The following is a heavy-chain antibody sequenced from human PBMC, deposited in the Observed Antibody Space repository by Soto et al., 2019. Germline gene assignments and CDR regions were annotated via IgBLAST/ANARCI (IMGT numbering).Heavy chain of an antibody. J-gene: IGHJ3*02. CDR1: GYTFTSYY. CDR2: INPSGGST. D-gene: IGHD3-9*01. CDR3: AREWAGFLRYFDWPQSPEPSRTHARDAFDI. Sequence: ASVKVSCKASGYTFTSYYMHWVRQAPGQGLEWMGIINPSGGSTSYAQKFQGRVTMTRDTSTSTVYMELSSLRSEDTAVYYCAREWAGFLRYFDWPQSPEPSRTHARDAFDIWGQGTMVTVSS. V-gene: IGHV1-46*03.